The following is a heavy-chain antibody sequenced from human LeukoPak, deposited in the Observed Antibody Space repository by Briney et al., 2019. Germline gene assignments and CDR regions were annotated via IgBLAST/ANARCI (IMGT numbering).Heavy chain of an antibody. J-gene: IGHJ4*02. V-gene: IGHV1-8*03. CDR1: GYTFTSYD. Sequence: ASVKVSCKASGYTFTSYDINWVRQATGQGLEWMGWMNPNSGNTGYAQKFQGRVTITRNTSISTAYMELSSLRSEDTAVYYCARALMHCSSTSCYLYFDYWGQGTLVTVSS. CDR3: ARALMHCSSTSCYLYFDY. CDR2: MNPNSGNT. D-gene: IGHD2-2*01.